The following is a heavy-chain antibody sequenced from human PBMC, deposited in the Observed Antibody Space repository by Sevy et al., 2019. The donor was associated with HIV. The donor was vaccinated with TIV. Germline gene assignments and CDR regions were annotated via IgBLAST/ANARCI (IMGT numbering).Heavy chain of an antibody. D-gene: IGHD2-2*01. Sequence: GGSLRLSCAASGFTFSSYWMSWVRQAPGKGLEWVANIKQDGSEKYYVDSVKGRFTISRDNAKNSLYLQMNSLRAEDTAVYYCAREGAVVPAAIIPLVWGQGTLVTVSS. V-gene: IGHV3-7*03. J-gene: IGHJ4*02. CDR2: IKQDGSEK. CDR3: AREGAVVPAAIIPLV. CDR1: GFTFSSYW.